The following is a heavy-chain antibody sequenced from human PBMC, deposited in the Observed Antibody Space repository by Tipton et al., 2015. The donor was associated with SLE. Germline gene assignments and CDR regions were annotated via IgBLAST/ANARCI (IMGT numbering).Heavy chain of an antibody. D-gene: IGHD6-19*01. Sequence: TLSLTCAVYGGSLSGYYWSWIRQSPGKGLEWIGEMADTGSPNYNPPLKSRVTISLDTSKNRFSLKLSSVTAADTAVYYCARDHPVAGPFDYWGQGTLVTVSS. CDR3: ARDHPVAGPFDY. J-gene: IGHJ4*02. V-gene: IGHV4-34*01. CDR2: MADTGSP. CDR1: GGSLSGYY.